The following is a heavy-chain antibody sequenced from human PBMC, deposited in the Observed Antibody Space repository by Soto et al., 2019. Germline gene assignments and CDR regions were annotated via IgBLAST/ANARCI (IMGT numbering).Heavy chain of an antibody. Sequence: QVQLVQSGAEMKKPGASVKVSCKASGYTFTNYGVSWVRQAPGQGLVWMGWVGAYNGNAHVGPYYAHTVQGRVTMTTDTSTSTAYMELRSLRSDDTAVYYCARDYYCSGGNRDDTFEIWGQGTTVTVSS. CDR1: GYTFTNYG. V-gene: IGHV1-18*01. CDR2: VGAYNGNAHVGP. D-gene: IGHD2-15*01. CDR3: ARDYYCSGGNRDDTFEI. J-gene: IGHJ3*02.